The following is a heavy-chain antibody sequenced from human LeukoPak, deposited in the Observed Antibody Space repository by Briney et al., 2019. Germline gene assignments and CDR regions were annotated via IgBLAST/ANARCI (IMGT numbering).Heavy chain of an antibody. V-gene: IGHV3-7*01. Sequence: PGESLRLSWAPSGFTFSTYWMGWVRQAPGKGLEWLANINQGGSEKYYVDSVKGRFTISRDNAKNSMFLQMNRLRAEDTAVYYCARDVGDLWGQGTLVPVS. J-gene: IGHJ4*02. D-gene: IGHD2-21*02. CDR1: GFTFSTYW. CDR3: ARDVGDL. CDR2: INQGGSEK.